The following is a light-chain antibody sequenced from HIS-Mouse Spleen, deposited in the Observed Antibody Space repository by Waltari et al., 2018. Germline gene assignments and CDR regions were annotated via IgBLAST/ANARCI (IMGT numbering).Light chain of an antibody. CDR2: EDS. J-gene: IGLJ1*01. CDR3: YSTDSSGNHYV. Sequence: SYGLTQPPSVSVSPGQTARITCSGDALPKKYAYWYQQKSGQAPVLVIYEDSKRPSGIPERFSGSSSGTMATLTISGAQVEDEADYYCYSTDSSGNHYVFGTGTKVTVL. CDR1: ALPKKY. V-gene: IGLV3-10*01.